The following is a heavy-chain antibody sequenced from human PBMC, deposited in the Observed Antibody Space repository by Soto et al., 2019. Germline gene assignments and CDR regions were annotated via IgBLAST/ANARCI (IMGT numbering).Heavy chain of an antibody. CDR2: IYYSGST. J-gene: IGHJ6*03. Sequence: SETLSLTCTVSGGSISSGGYYWSWIRQHPGKGLEWFGYIYYSGSTYYNPSLKSRVTISVDTSKNQFSLKLSSVTAADTAVYYCARCPYYYGSGSYYGYYYYMDCRGKGTTVTVSS. V-gene: IGHV4-31*03. CDR3: ARCPYYYGSGSYYGYYYYMDC. D-gene: IGHD3-10*01. CDR1: GGSISSGGYY.